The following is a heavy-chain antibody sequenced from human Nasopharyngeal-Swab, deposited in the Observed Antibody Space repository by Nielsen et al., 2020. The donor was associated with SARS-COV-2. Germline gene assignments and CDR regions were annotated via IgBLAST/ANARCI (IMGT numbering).Heavy chain of an antibody. Sequence: ASVKVSCKASGYTFTSYYMHWVRQAPGQGLEWMGIINPSGGSTNYAQKFQERVTITRDMSTSTAYMELSSLRSEDTAVYYCAADSTRDDYGGNGVDYFDYWGQGTLVTVSS. CDR3: AADSTRDDYGGNGVDYFDY. CDR2: INPSGGST. CDR1: GYTFTSYY. V-gene: IGHV1-46*01. J-gene: IGHJ4*02. D-gene: IGHD4-23*01.